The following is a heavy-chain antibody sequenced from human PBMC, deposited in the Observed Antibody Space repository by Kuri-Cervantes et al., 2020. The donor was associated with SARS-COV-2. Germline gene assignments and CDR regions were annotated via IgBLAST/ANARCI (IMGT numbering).Heavy chain of an antibody. CDR2: LSSSGSA. Sequence: SETLSLTCNVSGDSISSGSYYWAWIRQPPGKGLEWIGSLSSSGSAYYNPSVKSRVAISVDTSKNQFSLKLNSVTAADTALYYCAGKVRGVKYYYYGMDVWGQGTTVTVSS. CDR1: GDSISSGSYY. V-gene: IGHV4-39*01. CDR3: AGKVRGVKYYYYGMDV. D-gene: IGHD3-10*01. J-gene: IGHJ6*02.